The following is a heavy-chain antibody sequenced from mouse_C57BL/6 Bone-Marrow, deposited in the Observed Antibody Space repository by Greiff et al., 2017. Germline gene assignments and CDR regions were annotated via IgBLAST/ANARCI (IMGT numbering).Heavy chain of an antibody. J-gene: IGHJ4*01. D-gene: IGHD1-1*01. CDR2: ISSGSSTI. Sequence: EVKVVESGGGLVKPGGSLKLSCAASGFTFSDYGMHWVRQAPEKGLEWVAYISSGSSTIYYADTVTGRFTISRDNAKNTLFLQMTSLRSEDTAMYYCASYCMDYWGQGTSVTVSS. CDR3: ASYCMDY. V-gene: IGHV5-17*01. CDR1: GFTFSDYG.